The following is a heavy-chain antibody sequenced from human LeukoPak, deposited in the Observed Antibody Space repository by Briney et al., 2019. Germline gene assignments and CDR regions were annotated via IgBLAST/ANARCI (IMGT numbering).Heavy chain of an antibody. CDR2: INHSGST. CDR3: APRGDIEHSYGYGKWFDP. Sequence: SETLSLTCAVYGGSFSGYYWSWIRQPPGKGLEWIGEINHSGSTNYNASLKSRVTISVDTSKNQFSLRLSSVTTADTAMYYCAPRGDIEHSYGYGKWFDPWGQGTRVTVSS. CDR1: GGSFSGYY. J-gene: IGHJ5*02. V-gene: IGHV4-34*01. D-gene: IGHD5-18*01.